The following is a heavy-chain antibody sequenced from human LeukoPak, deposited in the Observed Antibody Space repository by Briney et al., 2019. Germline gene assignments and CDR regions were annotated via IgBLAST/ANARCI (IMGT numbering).Heavy chain of an antibody. CDR2: MNPHSGGT. J-gene: IGHJ4*02. V-gene: IGHV1-2*02. CDR3: VRDGDGRINFDY. Sequence: ASVKVSCKASGYILSDYYMHWVRQVPGQGLEWMGWMNPHSGGTNYAQKFQGRVTMTRDTSISTDYMELSRLTSDDTAVYNCVRDGDGRINFDYWGQGTLVTVSS. CDR1: GYILSDYY. D-gene: IGHD3-10*01.